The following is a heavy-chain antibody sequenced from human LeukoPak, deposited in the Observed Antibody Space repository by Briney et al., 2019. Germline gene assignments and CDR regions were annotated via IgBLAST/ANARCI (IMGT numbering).Heavy chain of an antibody. CDR3: ARANTAMGACY. CDR2: MNPNSGNT. CDR1: GYTFTSYD. J-gene: IGHJ4*02. V-gene: IGHV1-8*01. D-gene: IGHD5-18*01. Sequence: ASVKVSCKASGYTFTSYDINWVRQAAGQGPEWMGWMNPNSGNTGYAQKFQGRVTMTRNTSISTAYMELSSLRSEDTAVYYCARANTAMGACYWGQGTLVTVSS.